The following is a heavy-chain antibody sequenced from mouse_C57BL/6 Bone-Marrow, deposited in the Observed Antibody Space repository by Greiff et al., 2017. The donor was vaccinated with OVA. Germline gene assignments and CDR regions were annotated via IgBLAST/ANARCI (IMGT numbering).Heavy chain of an antibody. J-gene: IGHJ3*01. CDR3: ARRDGPWFAY. V-gene: IGHV5-6*01. CDR2: ISSGGSYT. CDR1: GFTFSSYG. Sequence: EVQLVESGGDLVKPGGSLKLSCAASGFTFSSYGMSWVRQTPDKRLGWVATISSGGSYTYYPDSVKGRFTISRDNAKNTLYLQMSSLKSEDTAMYYCARRDGPWFAYWGQGTLVTVSA. D-gene: IGHD2-3*01.